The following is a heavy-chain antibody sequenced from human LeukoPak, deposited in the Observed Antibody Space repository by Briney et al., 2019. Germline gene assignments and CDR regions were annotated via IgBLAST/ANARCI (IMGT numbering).Heavy chain of an antibody. CDR3: ATGHYWIGDTFDY. CDR1: GYTSRTYG. CDR2: FDPEDGET. V-gene: IGHV1-24*01. J-gene: IGHJ4*02. Sequence: ASVKVSCKSSGYTSRTYGISWMRQAPGQGLEWMGGFDPEDGETIYAQKFQGRVTMTEDTSTDTAYMELSSLRSEDTAVYYCATGHYWIGDTFDYWGQGTLVTVSS. D-gene: IGHD3-10*01.